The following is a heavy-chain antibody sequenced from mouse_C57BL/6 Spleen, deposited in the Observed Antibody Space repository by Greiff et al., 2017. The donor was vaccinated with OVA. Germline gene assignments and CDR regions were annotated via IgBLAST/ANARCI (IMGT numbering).Heavy chain of an antibody. Sequence: VQLQQSGPELVKPGASVKISCKASGYTFTDYYINWVKQRPGQGLEWIGWIFPGSGSPYYNEKFKGKATLTVDKSSSTAYMLLSSLTSEDSAVYFCARRQLRLPYYFDYWGQGTTLTVSS. CDR1: GYTFTDYY. CDR2: IFPGSGSP. V-gene: IGHV1-75*01. J-gene: IGHJ2*01. D-gene: IGHD3-2*02. CDR3: ARRQLRLPYYFDY.